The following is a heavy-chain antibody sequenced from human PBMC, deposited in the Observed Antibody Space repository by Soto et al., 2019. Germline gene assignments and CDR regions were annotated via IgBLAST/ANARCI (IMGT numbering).Heavy chain of an antibody. CDR1: GFTFSSYG. D-gene: IGHD7-27*01. V-gene: IGHV3-33*01. Sequence: QVQLVESGGGVVQPGRSLRLSCAASGFTFSSYGMHWVRQAPGKGLEWVSSIWYDGNNKYYADSVEGRFTISRDNSRNGLVLQMNSRRAEDTALYYCVGRGNQNWGDYWGQGTQVTVSS. CDR3: VGRGNQNWGDY. J-gene: IGHJ4*02. CDR2: IWYDGNNK.